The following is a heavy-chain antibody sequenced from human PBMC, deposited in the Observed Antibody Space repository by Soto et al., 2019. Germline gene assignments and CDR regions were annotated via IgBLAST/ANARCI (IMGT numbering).Heavy chain of an antibody. Sequence: PGESLKISCKGSGYSFNSYWLSWVRQMPGKGLEWMGRIDPTDSYTNYSPSFQGHVTISADKSISSAYLQWSSLKASDTAMYYCARPFYGGNSSYYYYGMDVWGQGTTVTVS. CDR2: IDPTDSYT. V-gene: IGHV5-10-1*01. D-gene: IGHD2-21*02. J-gene: IGHJ6*02. CDR3: ARPFYGGNSSYYYYGMDV. CDR1: GYSFNSYW.